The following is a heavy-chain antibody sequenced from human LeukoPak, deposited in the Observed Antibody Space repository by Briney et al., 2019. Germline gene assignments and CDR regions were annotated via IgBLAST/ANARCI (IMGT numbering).Heavy chain of an antibody. J-gene: IGHJ4*02. CDR2: ISYDGSNK. D-gene: IGHD6-13*01. CDR1: GFTFSSYG. Sequence: PGRSLRLSCAASGFTFSSYGMHWVRQAPGKGLEWVAVISYDGSNKYYADSVKGRFTISRDNPKNTLYLQMNSLRAEDTAVYYCAKDPGSSWHGFDYWGQGTLVTVSS. CDR3: AKDPGSSWHGFDY. V-gene: IGHV3-30*18.